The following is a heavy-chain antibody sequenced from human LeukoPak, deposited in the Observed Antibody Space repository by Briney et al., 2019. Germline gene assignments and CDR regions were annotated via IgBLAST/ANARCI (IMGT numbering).Heavy chain of an antibody. V-gene: IGHV3-23*01. J-gene: IGHJ4*02. D-gene: IGHD3-10*01. CDR2: ISASGTST. CDR1: GFTFTSSA. CDR3: AKAKAGYFDY. Sequence: GGSLRLSCAASGFTFTSSAMSWVRQAPGKGLEWVSTISASGTSTYHVDSVKGRLTISRDSSKNTLYLQMNSLRAEDTAVYYCAKAKAGYFDYWGQGTLVTVSS.